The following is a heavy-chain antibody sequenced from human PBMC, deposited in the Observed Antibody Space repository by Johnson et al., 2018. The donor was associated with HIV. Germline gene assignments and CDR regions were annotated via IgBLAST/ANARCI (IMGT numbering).Heavy chain of an antibody. CDR2: ISGSGSTI. V-gene: IGHV3-11*04. J-gene: IGHJ3*02. Sequence: QVQLVESGGGLVKPGGSLRLSCAASGFTFSDYYMSWIRQAPGKGLEWVSYISGSGSTIYYADSVKGRFTISRDNSKNTLYLQMNSLRAEDTAVYYCARDYDYVWGSPDAFDIWGQGTMVTVSS. D-gene: IGHD3-16*01. CDR3: ARDYDYVWGSPDAFDI. CDR1: GFTFSDYY.